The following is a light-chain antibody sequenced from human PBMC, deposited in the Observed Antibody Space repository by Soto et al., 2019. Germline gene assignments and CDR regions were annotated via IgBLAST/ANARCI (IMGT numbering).Light chain of an antibody. CDR3: SSYTSSSTPYV. V-gene: IGLV2-14*01. Sequence: QSVLTQPASVSGSPGQSITISCTGTSSDVGGYNYVSWYQQHPGKAPKLMIYEVSNRPSGVSNRFSGSKSGNTASLTISGIQAEDESYYYCSSYTSSSTPYVFGTGTEVTVL. CDR2: EVS. J-gene: IGLJ1*01. CDR1: SSDVGGYNY.